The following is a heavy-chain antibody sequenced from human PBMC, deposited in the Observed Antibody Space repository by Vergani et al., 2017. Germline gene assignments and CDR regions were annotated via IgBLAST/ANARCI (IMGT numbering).Heavy chain of an antibody. D-gene: IGHD6-13*01. CDR3: ARDLKEAGGAFDI. J-gene: IGHJ3*02. Sequence: QVQLQESGPGLVKPSETLSLTCTVSGGSISSYYWSWIRQPPGKGLDWIGYIYYSGSTNYNPSLKSRVTISVDTSKNQFSLKLSSVTAADTAVYYCARDLKEAGGAFDIGGQGTMVTVSS. V-gene: IGHV4-59*01. CDR1: GGSISSYY. CDR2: IYYSGST.